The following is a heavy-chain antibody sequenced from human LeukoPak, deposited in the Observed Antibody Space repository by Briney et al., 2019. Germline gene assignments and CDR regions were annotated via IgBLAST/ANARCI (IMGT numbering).Heavy chain of an antibody. CDR2: ISSSSSTI. V-gene: IGHV3-48*01. J-gene: IGHJ4*02. CDR3: AGDLDSFSEQDYGDYYYFDY. D-gene: IGHD4-17*01. CDR1: AFTFSNYS. Sequence: GGSLRLSCEASAFTFSNYSMNWVRQAPGKGLEWVSYISSSSSTIYYADSVKGRFTISRDNAKNSLYLQMNSLRAEDTAVYYCAGDLDSFSEQDYGDYYYFDYWGQGTLVTVSS.